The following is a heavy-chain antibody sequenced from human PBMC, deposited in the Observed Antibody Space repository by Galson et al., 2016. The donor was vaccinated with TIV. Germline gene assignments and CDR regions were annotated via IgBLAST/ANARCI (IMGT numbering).Heavy chain of an antibody. V-gene: IGHV1-69*13. CDR1: EDTFSNHA. J-gene: IGHJ3*01. CDR3: AREMYFYDSSRKGDAFDV. Sequence: SVKVSCKASEDTFSNHAISWARQAPGQGLEWMGRIVPIFRTPTYAQKFQGRVTLTADESTSTAYMELSNLRSEDTAVYYCAREMYFYDSSRKGDAFDVWGQGSRVTVSS. D-gene: IGHD3-22*01. CDR2: IVPIFRTP.